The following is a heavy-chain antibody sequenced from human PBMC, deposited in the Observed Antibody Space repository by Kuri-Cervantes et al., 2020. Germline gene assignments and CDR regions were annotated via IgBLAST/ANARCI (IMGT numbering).Heavy chain of an antibody. D-gene: IGHD3-10*01. V-gene: IGHV3-23*01. J-gene: IGHJ6*02. CDR1: GFTFSSYG. Sequence: GESLKISCAASGFTFSSYGMHWVRQAPGKGLEWVSAISGSGGSTYYADSVKGRFTISRDNSKNTLYLQMNSLRAEDTAVYYCARATLAGSFSGMDVWGQGTTVTVSS. CDR3: ARATLAGSFSGMDV. CDR2: ISGSGGST.